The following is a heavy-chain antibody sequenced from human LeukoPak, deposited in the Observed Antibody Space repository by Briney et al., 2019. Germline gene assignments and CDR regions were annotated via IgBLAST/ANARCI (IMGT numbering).Heavy chain of an antibody. V-gene: IGHV4-59*12. CDR3: ARALMGAPDAFDI. CDR1: GGSINTYY. D-gene: IGHD1-26*01. Sequence: PSETLSLTCTVSGGSINTYYWSWIRQPPGKGLQWIAYLYYSGSNNFNPSLKSRLTISVDTSKNQFSLKLSSVTAADTAVYYCARALMGAPDAFDIWGQGTMVTVSS. J-gene: IGHJ3*02. CDR2: LYYSGSN.